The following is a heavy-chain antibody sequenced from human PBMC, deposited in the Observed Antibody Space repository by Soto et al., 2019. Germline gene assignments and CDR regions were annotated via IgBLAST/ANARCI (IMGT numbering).Heavy chain of an antibody. J-gene: IGHJ4*02. CDR3: ASLGVSSGWRGYLDY. V-gene: IGHV1-69*06. CDR1: GGTFSSYA. D-gene: IGHD6-19*01. CDR2: IIPIFGTA. Sequence: QVQLVQSGAEVKKPGSSVKVSCKASGGTFSSYAISWVRQAPGQGLEWMGGIIPIFGTAYYAQKFQGRVTITADKSTITAYMELSSLRSEDTAVYYGASLGVSSGWRGYLDYWGQGTLVTVSS.